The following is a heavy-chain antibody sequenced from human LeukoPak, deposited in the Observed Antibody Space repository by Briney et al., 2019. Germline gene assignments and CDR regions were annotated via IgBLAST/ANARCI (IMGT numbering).Heavy chain of an antibody. Sequence: GGSLRLSCAASGFXFSRYWIHWVRQAPGKGQEWVSGISSSGGSTYYADSVKGRFTISRDNSKNTLYLQMNSLRAEDTDVYYCAKVNQGDSFYFDYWGQGTLVTVSS. CDR2: ISSSGGST. CDR3: AKVNQGDSFYFDY. D-gene: IGHD2-21*02. J-gene: IGHJ4*02. CDR1: GFXFSRYW. V-gene: IGHV3-23*01.